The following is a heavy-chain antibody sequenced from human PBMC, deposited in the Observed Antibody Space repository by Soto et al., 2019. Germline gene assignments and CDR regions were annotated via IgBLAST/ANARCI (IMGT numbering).Heavy chain of an antibody. J-gene: IGHJ6*03. CDR1: GGSISSYY. CDR2: IYYSGST. Sequence: SXTLSLASTVAGGSISSYYWSWIRQPPGKGLEWIGYIYYSGSTNYNPSLKSRVTISVDTSKNQFSLKLSSVTAADTAVYYCARALYGSSSYMDVWGKGTTVTVSS. V-gene: IGHV4-59*08. D-gene: IGHD3-10*01. CDR3: ARALYGSSSYMDV.